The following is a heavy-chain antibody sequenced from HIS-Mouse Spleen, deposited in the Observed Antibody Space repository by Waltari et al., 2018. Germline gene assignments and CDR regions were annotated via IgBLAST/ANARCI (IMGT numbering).Heavy chain of an antibody. Sequence: QLQLQESGPGLVKPSETLSLTCTVSGGSISSSSYYWGWIRQPPGKGLEWIGSIYYSGSTYYNPSLKSRVTISVDTSKNQFSLKLSSVTAADTAVYYCARLRTYCGGDCYPDAFDIWGQGTMVTVSS. D-gene: IGHD2-21*02. V-gene: IGHV4-39*01. CDR1: GGSISSSSYY. CDR3: ARLRTYCGGDCYPDAFDI. CDR2: IYYSGST. J-gene: IGHJ3*02.